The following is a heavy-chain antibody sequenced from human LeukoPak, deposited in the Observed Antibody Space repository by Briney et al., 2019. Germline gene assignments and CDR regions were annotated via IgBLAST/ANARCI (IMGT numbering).Heavy chain of an antibody. CDR2: ISYDGSNK. CDR1: GFTFSSYG. J-gene: IGHJ6*02. Sequence: PGRSLRLSCAASGFTFSSYGMHWVRQAPGKGLEWVAVISYDGSNKYYADSVKGRFTISRDNSKNTLYLQMNSLRAEDTAVYYCAAHTRLRGRVRGMDVSGQGTTVTVSS. D-gene: IGHD4-17*01. CDR3: AAHTRLRGRVRGMDV. V-gene: IGHV3-30*03.